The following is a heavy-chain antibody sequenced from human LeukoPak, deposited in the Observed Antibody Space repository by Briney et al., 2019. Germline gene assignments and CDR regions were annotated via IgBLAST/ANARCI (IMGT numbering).Heavy chain of an antibody. CDR3: ARELSGPDAFDI. V-gene: IGHV3-7*01. J-gene: IGHJ3*02. D-gene: IGHD2-15*01. CDR1: GFTFSSYW. Sequence: GGSLRLSCAASGFTFSSYWMNWVRQAPGKGLEWVADIKEDGSEKFYGDSVKGRFTISRDNAKNSLYLQMNSLRAEDTAVYYCARELSGPDAFDIWGQGTMVTVSS. CDR2: IKEDGSEK.